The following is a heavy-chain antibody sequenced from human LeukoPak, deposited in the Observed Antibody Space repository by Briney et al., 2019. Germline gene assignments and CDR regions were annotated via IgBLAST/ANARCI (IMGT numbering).Heavy chain of an antibody. CDR1: GGTFSSYA. CDR3: ARTGPSYYYDSSGYYYEDY. D-gene: IGHD3-22*01. J-gene: IGHJ4*02. CDR2: IIPIFGTA. Sequence: SVKVSCKASGGTFSSYAISWVRQAPGQGLELMGGIIPIFGTANYAQKFQGRVTITADESTSTAYMELSSLRSEDTAVYYCARTGPSYYYDSSGYYYEDYWSQGTLVTVSS. V-gene: IGHV1-69*01.